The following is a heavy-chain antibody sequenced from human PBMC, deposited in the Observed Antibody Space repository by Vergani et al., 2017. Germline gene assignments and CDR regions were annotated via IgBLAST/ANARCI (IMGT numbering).Heavy chain of an antibody. CDR3: ARQFSGYCSSTSCSDYWYFDL. D-gene: IGHD2-2*01. CDR1: GGSLSSSNW. V-gene: IGHV4-4*03. J-gene: IGHJ2*01. CDR2: IYHRGRT. Sequence: QVQLPESGPGLVKPPGTLSLTCAVSGGSLSSSNWWSWVRQPPGRGLEWSGEIYHRGRTNYSLSLKSRVTISVDTSKNRFSLKLSSVTAADTAVYYCARQFSGYCSSTSCSDYWYFDLWGRGTLVTVSS.